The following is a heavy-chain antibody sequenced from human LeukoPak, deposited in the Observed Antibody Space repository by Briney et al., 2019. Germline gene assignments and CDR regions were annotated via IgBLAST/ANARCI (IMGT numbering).Heavy chain of an antibody. CDR1: GGSNSAYY. Sequence: PSETLSLTCGVSGGSNSAYYWSWIRQPPGKGLEWIGYINYSGRTDYNPSLKGRVTISVDTSKNQFSLKLSSVTAADTAVFYCARTISGWYYFDYWGQGTLVTVSS. CDR2: INYSGRT. CDR3: ARTISGWYYFDY. J-gene: IGHJ4*02. V-gene: IGHV4-59*08. D-gene: IGHD6-13*01.